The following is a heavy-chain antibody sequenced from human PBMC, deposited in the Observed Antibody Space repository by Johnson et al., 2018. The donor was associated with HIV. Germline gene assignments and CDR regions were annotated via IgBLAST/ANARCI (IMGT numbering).Heavy chain of an antibody. CDR3: AREGTVRDAFDI. Sequence: QVQLVESGGGVVQPGRSLRLSCAASGFTFSSYGMHWVRQAPGKGLEWVAVISYDGTKKFYADSVKGRFTISRDNAKNSLYLQMNSLRAEDTAVYYCAREGTVRDAFDIWGQGTLVTVSS. J-gene: IGHJ3*02. V-gene: IGHV3-30*03. D-gene: IGHD3-10*01. CDR2: ISYDGTKK. CDR1: GFTFSSYG.